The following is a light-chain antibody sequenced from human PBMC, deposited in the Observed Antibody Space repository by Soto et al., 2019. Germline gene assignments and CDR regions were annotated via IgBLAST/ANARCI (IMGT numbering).Light chain of an antibody. CDR1: HILLHSNGYHY. V-gene: IGKV2-28*01. CDR2: LGS. J-gene: IGKJ2*01. CDR3: CQALQTPPHT. Sequence: DIVMTQSPLSLPVTPGEPASISCRSSHILLHSNGYHYLDWYLHKPGQSPQLLIYLGSNRASGVTDRVSGIWPGTDFTLKISRVEAEDVGVYYCCQALQTPPHTFGQGTKLEIK.